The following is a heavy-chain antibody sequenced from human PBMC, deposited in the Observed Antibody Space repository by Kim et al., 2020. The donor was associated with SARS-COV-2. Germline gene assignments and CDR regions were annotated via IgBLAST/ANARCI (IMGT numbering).Heavy chain of an antibody. CDR1: GGSISSYY. D-gene: IGHD5-12*01. CDR3: ARGVATTEYYYYYMDV. CDR2: IYYSGST. J-gene: IGHJ6*03. V-gene: IGHV4-59*01. Sequence: SETLSLTCTVSGGSISSYYWSWIRQPPGKGLEWIGYIYYSGSTNYNPSLKSRVTISVDTSKNQFSLKLSSVTAADTAVYYCARGVATTEYYYYYMDVWGKGTTVTVSS.